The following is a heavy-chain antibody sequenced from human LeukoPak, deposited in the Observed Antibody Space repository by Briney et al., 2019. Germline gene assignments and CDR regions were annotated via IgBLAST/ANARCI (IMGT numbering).Heavy chain of an antibody. V-gene: IGHV4-4*02. J-gene: IGHJ6*02. CDR2: IYHSGST. CDR3: ARDQTYYDFWSGYTRNGMDV. D-gene: IGHD3-3*01. CDR1: GGSISSSNW. Sequence: PSETLSLTCAVSGGSISSSNWRSWVRQPPGKGLEWIGEIYHSGSTNYNPSLKSRVTISVDKSKNQFSLKLSSVTAADTAVYYCARDQTYYDFWSGYTRNGMDVWGQGTTVTVSS.